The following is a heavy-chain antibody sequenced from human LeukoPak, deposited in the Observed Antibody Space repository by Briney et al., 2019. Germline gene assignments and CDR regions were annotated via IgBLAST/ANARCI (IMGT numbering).Heavy chain of an antibody. Sequence: SETLSLTCTTSGVSISRFYRSWVRQPPGKGLEWIANIYNGVPTFFNPSLKSRATISVDTSKGQFSLQLASVTAADTAVYYCVQTTGWPGFDYWGQGILVTVSS. J-gene: IGHJ4*02. CDR3: VQTTGWPGFDY. V-gene: IGHV4-4*09. CDR1: GVSISRFY. CDR2: IYNGVPT. D-gene: IGHD6-19*01.